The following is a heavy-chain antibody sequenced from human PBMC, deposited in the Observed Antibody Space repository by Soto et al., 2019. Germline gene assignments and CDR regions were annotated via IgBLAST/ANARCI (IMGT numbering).Heavy chain of an antibody. CDR2: INRSGVTT. V-gene: IGHV3-23*01. CDR1: GFTFNNYA. CDR3: AKAVIYFGYYGMDV. Sequence: GSLRLSCAASGFTFNNYAMSWVRQAPGKGLEWVSTINRSGVTTYYADSVKGRFTISRDNLKNTLYLQMNSLRAEDTAVYYCAKAVIYFGYYGMDVWGQGTTVTVSS. J-gene: IGHJ6*02. D-gene: IGHD2-21*01.